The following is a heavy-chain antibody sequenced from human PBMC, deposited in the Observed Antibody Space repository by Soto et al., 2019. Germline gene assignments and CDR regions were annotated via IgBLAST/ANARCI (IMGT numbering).Heavy chain of an antibody. CDR1: GFTFSSYA. D-gene: IGHD6-19*01. CDR3: AREAYSSGWQY. V-gene: IGHV3-30-3*01. J-gene: IGHJ4*02. Sequence: GGSLRLSCAASGFTFSSYAMHWVRQAPGKGLEWAAVISYDGSNKYYADSVKGRFTISRDNSKNTLYLQMNSLRAEDTAVYYCAREAYSSGWQYWGQGTLVTVSS. CDR2: ISYDGSNK.